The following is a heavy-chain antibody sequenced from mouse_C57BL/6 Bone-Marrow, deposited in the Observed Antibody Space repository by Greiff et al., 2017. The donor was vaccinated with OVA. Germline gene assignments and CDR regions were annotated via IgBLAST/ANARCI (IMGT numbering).Heavy chain of an antibody. D-gene: IGHD1-1*01. CDR2: IYPRSGNT. J-gene: IGHJ2*01. CDR3: AKTTVVAVDY. Sequence: VKLMESGAELARPGASVKLSCKASGYTFTSSGISWVKQRTGQGLEWIGEIYPRSGNTYYNEKFKGKATLTADKSSSTAYMELRSLTSEDSAVYFCAKTTVVAVDYWGQGTTLTVSS. CDR1: GYTFTSSG. V-gene: IGHV1-81*01.